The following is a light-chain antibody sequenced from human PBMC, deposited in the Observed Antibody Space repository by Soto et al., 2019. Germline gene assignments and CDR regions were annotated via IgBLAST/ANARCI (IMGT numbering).Light chain of an antibody. J-gene: IGKJ2*01. V-gene: IGKV3-20*01. CDR3: QQYGSSPHT. Sequence: EMVLTQSPGTLSLSPGERATLSCRASQSVSSSYLAWYQHKPGQAPRLLSYSASSRATGIPDRFSGSGSGTDFTLTIMRLEPEEFAVYYWQQYGSSPHTYGPGTKIEIK. CDR2: SAS. CDR1: QSVSSSY.